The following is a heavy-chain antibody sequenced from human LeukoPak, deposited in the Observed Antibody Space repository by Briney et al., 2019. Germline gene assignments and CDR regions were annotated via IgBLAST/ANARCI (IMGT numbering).Heavy chain of an antibody. D-gene: IGHD6-13*01. J-gene: IGHJ3*02. Sequence: GGSLRLSCAASGFTVSSNYMSWVRQAPGKGLEWVSVIYSGGSTYYADSVKGRFTISRDNSKNTLYLQMNSLRAEDTAVYYCARDLSGGEESSSWYEGAFDTWGQGTMVTVSS. V-gene: IGHV3-66*01. CDR2: IYSGGST. CDR3: ARDLSGGEESSSWYEGAFDT. CDR1: GFTVSSNY.